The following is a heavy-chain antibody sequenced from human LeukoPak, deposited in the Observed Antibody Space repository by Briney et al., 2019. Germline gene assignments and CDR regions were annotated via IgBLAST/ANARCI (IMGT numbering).Heavy chain of an antibody. V-gene: IGHV3-66*02. Sequence: PGGSLRLSCAASGFTVSSNYMSWVRQAPGKGLEWVSVINSGGSTYYADSVKGRFTISRDNSKNTLYLQMNSLRAEDTAVYYCAREAEQLAGAFDIWGQGTMVTVSS. CDR2: INSGGST. CDR1: GFTVSSNY. J-gene: IGHJ3*02. D-gene: IGHD6-6*01. CDR3: AREAEQLAGAFDI.